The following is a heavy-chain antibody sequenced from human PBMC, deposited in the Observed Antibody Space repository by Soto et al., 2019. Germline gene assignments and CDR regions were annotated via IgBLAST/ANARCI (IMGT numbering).Heavy chain of an antibody. J-gene: IGHJ5*02. Sequence: ASVKVSCKASGYTFTGYYMHWVRQAPGQGLEWMGWINPNSGGTNYAQKFQGWVTMTRDTSISTAYMELSRLRSDDTAVYYCARDAKGIGCSGGSCYSEWFDPWGQGTLVTVSS. CDR2: INPNSGGT. CDR3: ARDAKGIGCSGGSCYSEWFDP. V-gene: IGHV1-2*04. CDR1: GYTFTGYY. D-gene: IGHD2-15*01.